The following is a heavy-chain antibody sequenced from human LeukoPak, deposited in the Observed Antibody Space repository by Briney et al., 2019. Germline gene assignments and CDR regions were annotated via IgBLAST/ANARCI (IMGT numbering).Heavy chain of an antibody. J-gene: IGHJ6*02. CDR2: IYSGDTT. V-gene: IGHV3-53*01. CDR3: ARSVAKVGHYYYGMDV. Sequence: PGGSLRLSCAASGFTASSDYMSWVRQAPGKGLEWVSVIYSGDTTYYADSVKGRFTISRDNSKNTLFLQMNSLRAEDTAVYYCARSVAKVGHYYYGMDVWGQGTTVTVSS. D-gene: IGHD5/OR15-5a*01. CDR1: GFTASSDY.